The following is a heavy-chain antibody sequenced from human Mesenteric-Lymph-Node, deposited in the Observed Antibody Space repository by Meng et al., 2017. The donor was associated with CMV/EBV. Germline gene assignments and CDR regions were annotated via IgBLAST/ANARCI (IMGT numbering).Heavy chain of an antibody. Sequence: ASVKVSCKASGGTFTSYDINWVRQATGQGLEWMGWMNPNSGNTGYAQKFQGRVTITRNTSISTAYMELSSLRSEDTAVYYCARGGGRITIFGVVGAFDIWGQGTMVTVSS. V-gene: IGHV1-8*03. CDR1: GGTFTSYD. D-gene: IGHD3-3*01. CDR3: ARGGGRITIFGVVGAFDI. CDR2: MNPNSGNT. J-gene: IGHJ3*02.